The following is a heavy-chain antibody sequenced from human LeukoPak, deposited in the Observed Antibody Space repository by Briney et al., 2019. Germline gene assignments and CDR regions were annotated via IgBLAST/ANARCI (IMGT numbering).Heavy chain of an antibody. CDR3: AKDRWVGATTSHYFDY. CDR1: GFTFSSYA. V-gene: IGHV3-23*01. CDR2: ISTRGGTT. J-gene: IGHJ4*02. D-gene: IGHD1-26*01. Sequence: GGSLRLSCAASGFTFSSYAMNWVRQAPGKGLEWVSAISTRGGTTYYADSEKGRFTISRDDSKNTLYLQMNSLSVEDTAVYYCAKDRWVGATTSHYFDYWGQGTLVTVSS.